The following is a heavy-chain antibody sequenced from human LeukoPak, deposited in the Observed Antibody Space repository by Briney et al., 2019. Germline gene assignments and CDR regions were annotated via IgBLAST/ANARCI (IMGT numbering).Heavy chain of an antibody. D-gene: IGHD3-22*01. Sequence: GASVKVSCTASGYTFTSYDINWVRQATGQGLEWMAWMNPNSGNTGYAQKFQGRVTMTRNTSISTAYMELSSLRSEDTAVYYCARGRAYYYDRSGLCWGQGTLVTVSS. CDR1: GYTFTSYD. CDR3: ARGRAYYYDRSGLC. J-gene: IGHJ4*02. V-gene: IGHV1-8*01. CDR2: MNPNSGNT.